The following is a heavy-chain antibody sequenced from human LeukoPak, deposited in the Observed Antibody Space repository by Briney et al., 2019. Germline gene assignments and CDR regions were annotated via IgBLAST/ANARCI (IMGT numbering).Heavy chain of an antibody. Sequence: ASVKVSCKASGYTFTGYYMHWVRQAPGQGLEWMGWINPNSGGTNYAQKFQGWVTMTRDTSISTAYMELSSLRSEDTAVYYCARARPTNWYFDLWGRGTLVTVSS. CDR2: INPNSGGT. V-gene: IGHV1-2*04. D-gene: IGHD5-12*01. J-gene: IGHJ2*01. CDR1: GYTFTGYY. CDR3: ARARPTNWYFDL.